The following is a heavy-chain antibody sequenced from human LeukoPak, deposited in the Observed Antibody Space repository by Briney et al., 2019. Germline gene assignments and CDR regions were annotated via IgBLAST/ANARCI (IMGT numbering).Heavy chain of an antibody. J-gene: IGHJ4*02. Sequence: GGSLRLSCAASGFTFSTSALNWVRQAPGKGLEWVSARGTDGDTYYADSVKGRFTISRDNSRHTLYLQMTGLRAEDTAVYYCAKKTPGTYPFDSWGQGTLVSVSP. CDR1: GFTFSTSA. D-gene: IGHD6-13*01. CDR3: AKKTPGTYPFDS. V-gene: IGHV3-23*01. CDR2: RGTDGDT.